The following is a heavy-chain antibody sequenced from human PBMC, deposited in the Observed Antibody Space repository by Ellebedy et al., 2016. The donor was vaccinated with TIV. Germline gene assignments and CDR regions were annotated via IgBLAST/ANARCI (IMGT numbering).Heavy chain of an antibody. J-gene: IGHJ6*02. CDR1: GFTFNNYA. D-gene: IGHD6-19*01. V-gene: IGHV3-23*01. CDR3: AKSRGLIRNGLDV. Sequence: GESLKISXAASGFTFNNYAMSWVRQAPGEGLEWVSGISTGGGGTYYADSVKGRFTISRDNSKNTLYLQMSSLRAEDTAVYYCAKSRGLIRNGLDVWGQGTTVTVSS. CDR2: ISTGGGGT.